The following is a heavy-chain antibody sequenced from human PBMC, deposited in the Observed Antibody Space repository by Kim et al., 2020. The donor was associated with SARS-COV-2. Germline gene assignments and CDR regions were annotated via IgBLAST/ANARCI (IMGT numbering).Heavy chain of an antibody. V-gene: IGHV3-11*05. D-gene: IGHD4-17*01. Sequence: GGSLRLSCAASGFTFSDYYMSWIRQAPGKGLEWVSYISSSSSYTNYADSVKGRFTISRDNAKNSLYLQMNSLRAEDTAVYYCARAATDYGDYGMDVWGQGTTVTVSS. CDR1: GFTFSDYY. CDR2: ISSSSSYT. J-gene: IGHJ6*02. CDR3: ARAATDYGDYGMDV.